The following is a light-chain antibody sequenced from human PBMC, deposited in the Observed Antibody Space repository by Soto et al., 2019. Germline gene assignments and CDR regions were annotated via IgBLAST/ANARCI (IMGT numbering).Light chain of an antibody. CDR1: RSNIGAGYD. CDR2: DNS. CDR3: HSYDVSLRGPA. V-gene: IGLV1-40*01. J-gene: IGLJ2*01. Sequence: QSVLTQPPSLSGAPGQRVTISCTGSRSNIGAGYDVHWYQHLPGPAPKVLIFDNSNRPSGVPDRFSGSKSGTSASLAITGLQAEDEAVYYCHSYDVSLRGPAFGGGTKVTVL.